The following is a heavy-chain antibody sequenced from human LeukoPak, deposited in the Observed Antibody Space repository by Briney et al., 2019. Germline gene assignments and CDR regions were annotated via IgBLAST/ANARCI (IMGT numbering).Heavy chain of an antibody. D-gene: IGHD4-23*01. J-gene: IGHJ3*02. CDR2: IKQDGSDK. CDR1: GFTFSDYW. Sequence: PGGSLRLSCAASGFTFSDYWMSWVRQAPGKGLEWVANIKQDGSDKYYVDSVKGRFTISRDNAKNSLYLQMNSLRAEDTVVYYCTRARPLDYGGPFDIWGRGTMVTVSS. V-gene: IGHV3-7*03. CDR3: TRARPLDYGGPFDI.